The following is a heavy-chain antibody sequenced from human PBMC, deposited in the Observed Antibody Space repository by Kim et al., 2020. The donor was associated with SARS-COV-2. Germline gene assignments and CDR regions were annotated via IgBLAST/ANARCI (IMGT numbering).Heavy chain of an antibody. J-gene: IGHJ1*01. CDR2: MNPKSGNT. CDR3: ARGYSSSWYRGGYFQH. Sequence: ASVKVSCKASGYTFTSYDINWVRQATGQGLEWMGWMNPKSGNTGYAQKFQGRVTMTRNTPISTAYMELSSLRSEHTAVYYCARGYSSSWYRGGYFQHWGQGTLVPVSS. D-gene: IGHD6-13*01. CDR1: GYTFTSYD. V-gene: IGHV1-8*01.